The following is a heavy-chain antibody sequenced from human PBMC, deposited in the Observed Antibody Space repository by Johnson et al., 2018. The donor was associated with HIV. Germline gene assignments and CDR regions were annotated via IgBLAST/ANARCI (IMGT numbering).Heavy chain of an antibody. V-gene: IGHV3-11*04. CDR1: GFTFSHYY. CDR3: AREEGTDILTRGDAFDI. D-gene: IGHD3-9*01. Sequence: QVQLMESEGGLVKPGGSLRLSCAASGFTFSHYYMSWIRQSPGKGLEWVSYISSSGSTIYYADTVKGRFTISRDNAKNSLSLQMNSLRAEDTAVYYCAREEGTDILTRGDAFDIWGQGTMVTVS. J-gene: IGHJ3*02. CDR2: ISSSGSTI.